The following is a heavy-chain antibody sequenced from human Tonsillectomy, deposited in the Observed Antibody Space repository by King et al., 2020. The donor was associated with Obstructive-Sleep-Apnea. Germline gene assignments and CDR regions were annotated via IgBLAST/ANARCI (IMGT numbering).Heavy chain of an antibody. CDR3: AKEKYYYDSSAYYHSFFDY. CDR2: ISGSGGST. V-gene: IGHV3-23*04. CDR1: GFIFSTYA. D-gene: IGHD3-22*01. J-gene: IGHJ4*02. Sequence: VQLVESGGGLVQPGGSLRLSCAASGFIFSTYAMNWVRQAPGKGLEWVSAISGSGGSTYYADSVTGRFTISRDNSKNTLYLQMNSLRADDTAVYYCAKEKYYYDSSAYYHSFFDYWGQGTLVTVSS.